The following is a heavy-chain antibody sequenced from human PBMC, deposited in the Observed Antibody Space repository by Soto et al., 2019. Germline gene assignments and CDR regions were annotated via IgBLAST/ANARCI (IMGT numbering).Heavy chain of an antibody. CDR2: IDWDDDK. CDR1: GFSLSTSGMC. CDR3: ARIRSPWYSSSPQVFDY. D-gene: IGHD6-13*01. Sequence: SGPTLVNPTQTLTLTCTFSGFSLSTSGMCVSWIRQPPGKALEWLARIDWDDDKYYSTSLKTRLTISKDTSKNQVVLTMTNMDPVDTATYYCARIRSPWYSSSPQVFDYWGQGTLVTVSS. J-gene: IGHJ4*02. V-gene: IGHV2-70*11.